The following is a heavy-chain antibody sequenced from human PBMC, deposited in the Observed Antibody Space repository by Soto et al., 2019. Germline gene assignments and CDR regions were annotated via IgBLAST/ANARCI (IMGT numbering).Heavy chain of an antibody. D-gene: IGHD2-15*01. CDR2: MNPNSGNT. V-gene: IGHV1-8*01. CDR3: ARGSRYCSGGSCIRAGYDY. CDR1: GYTFTSYD. Sequence: APVKVSCKASGYTFTSYDINWVRQANGQGLEWMGWMNPNSGNTGYAQKFQGRVTMTRNTSISTAYMELSSLRSEDTAVYYCARGSRYCSGGSCIRAGYDYWGQGTLVTVSS. J-gene: IGHJ4*02.